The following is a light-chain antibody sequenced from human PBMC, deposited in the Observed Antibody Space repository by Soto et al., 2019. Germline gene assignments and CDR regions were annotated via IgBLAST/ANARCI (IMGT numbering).Light chain of an antibody. CDR1: QSVSSNY. J-gene: IGKJ1*01. CDR2: DAY. V-gene: IGKV3-20*01. Sequence: EIVFTQSPGPLSLSPGERATLSCRASQSVSSNYLAWYQQRPGQAPRLLIYDAYNRATGIQARFSGSGSGTDFTLTIRRLEPEDFAVYYCKQYGSSPVSFGQGTKVDIK. CDR3: KQYGSSPVS.